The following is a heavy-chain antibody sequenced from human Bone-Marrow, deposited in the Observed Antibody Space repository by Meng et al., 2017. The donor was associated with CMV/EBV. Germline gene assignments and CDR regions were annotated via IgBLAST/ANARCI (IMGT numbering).Heavy chain of an antibody. CDR3: AREICSSTSCYIYYYGMDV. D-gene: IGHD2-2*02. J-gene: IGHJ6*02. V-gene: IGHV3-30*04. Sequence: GESLKISCAASGFTFSSYAMHWVRQAPGKGLEWVAVISYDGSNKYYADSVKGRFTISRDNSKNTLYLQMNSLRAEDTAVYYCAREICSSTSCYIYYYGMDVWGQGTTVTVSS. CDR2: ISYDGSNK. CDR1: GFTFSSYA.